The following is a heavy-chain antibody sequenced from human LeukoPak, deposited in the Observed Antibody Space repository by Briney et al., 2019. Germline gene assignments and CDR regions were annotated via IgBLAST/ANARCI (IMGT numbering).Heavy chain of an antibody. CDR2: INHSGST. D-gene: IGHD2-15*01. J-gene: IGHJ6*03. CDR3: ARFAAHYYYYYMDV. CDR1: GGSFSGYY. Sequence: TSETLSLTCAVYGGSFSGYYWSWIRQPPGKGLEWIGEINHSGSTNYNPSLKSRVTISVDTSKNQFSLKLSSVTAADTAVYYCARFAAHYYYYYMDVWGKGTTVTVSS. V-gene: IGHV4-34*01.